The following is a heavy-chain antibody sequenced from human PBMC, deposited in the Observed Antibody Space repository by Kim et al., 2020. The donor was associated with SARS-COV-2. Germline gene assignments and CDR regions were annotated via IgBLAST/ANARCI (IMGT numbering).Heavy chain of an antibody. D-gene: IGHD4-17*01. Sequence: GGSLRLSCTASGFTFGDYAMSWVRQAPGKGLEWVGFIRSKAYGGTTEYAASVKGRFTISRDDSKSIAYLQMNSLKTEDTAVYYCTRDRGDYGDYAYYYGMDVWGQGTTVTVSS. CDR2: IRSKAYGGTT. J-gene: IGHJ6*02. V-gene: IGHV3-49*04. CDR1: GFTFGDYA. CDR3: TRDRGDYGDYAYYYGMDV.